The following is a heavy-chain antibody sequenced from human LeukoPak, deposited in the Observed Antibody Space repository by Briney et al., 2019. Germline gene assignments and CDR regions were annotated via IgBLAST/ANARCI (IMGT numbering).Heavy chain of an antibody. CDR2: NYYSGST. V-gene: IGHV4-39*01. CDR1: GVSISSMGYY. CDR3: ASRYYSYYYMDV. J-gene: IGHJ6*03. Sequence: SETLSLTCNVSGVSISSMGYYWGWIRQPPGKGLEWIGSNYYSGSTDYNPSLKSRVTISVDTSKNQFSLKLTSVTAADTAVYYCASRYYSYYYMDVWGKGTTVIVSS.